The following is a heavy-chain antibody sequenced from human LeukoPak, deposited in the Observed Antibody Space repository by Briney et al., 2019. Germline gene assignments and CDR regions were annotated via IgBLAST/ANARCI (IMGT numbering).Heavy chain of an antibody. CDR3: ARAGGYSGYASN. CDR1: RDTFNMFA. D-gene: IGHD5-12*01. V-gene: IGHV1-69*13. CDR2: IIPLFDTT. J-gene: IGHJ4*02. Sequence: GASVKVSCKASRDTFNMFAITWVRQAPGQGLEWMGGIIPLFDTTDYSEKFQGRVTITADEATSTAYMELSSLTSEDTAVYYCARAGGYSGYASNWGQGTLVTVSS.